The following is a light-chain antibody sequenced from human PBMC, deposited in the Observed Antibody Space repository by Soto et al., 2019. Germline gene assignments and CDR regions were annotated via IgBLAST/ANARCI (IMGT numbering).Light chain of an antibody. CDR3: QQRSNLPPIT. V-gene: IGKV3-11*01. J-gene: IGKJ5*01. CDR2: DAS. CDR1: QSVSTY. Sequence: VMYLSPATLSLSPGQRATLSCRASQSVSTYLAWYQQKPGQAPRLLIYDASNRATGIPARFSGSGSGTDFTLTISSLEPEDFAVYYCQQRSNLPPITFGQGGLLE.